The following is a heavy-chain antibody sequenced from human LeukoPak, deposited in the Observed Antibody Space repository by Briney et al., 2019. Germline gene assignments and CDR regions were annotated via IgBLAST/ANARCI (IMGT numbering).Heavy chain of an antibody. CDR1: GFTFSSYA. Sequence: GGSLRLSCAASGFTFSSYAMHWVRQAPGKGLEWVAVISYDGSNKYYADSVKGRFTISRDNSKNTLSLQMNTLRLEDTGVYHCARETSGYWGQGTLVTVSS. J-gene: IGHJ4*02. CDR3: ARETSGY. CDR2: ISYDGSNK. V-gene: IGHV3-30-3*01.